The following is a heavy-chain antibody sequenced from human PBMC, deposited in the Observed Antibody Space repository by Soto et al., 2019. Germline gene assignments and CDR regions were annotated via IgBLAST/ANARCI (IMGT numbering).Heavy chain of an antibody. D-gene: IGHD4-17*01. CDR2: INAGNGNT. CDR3: ARRESLHGDYVLSY. V-gene: IGHV1-3*01. Sequence: ASVKVSCKASGYTFTSYAMHWVRQAPGQRLEWMGWINAGNGNTKYSQKFQGRVTITRDTSASTAYMELSSLRSEDTAVYCCARRESLHGDYVLSYWGQGTLVTVSS. CDR1: GYTFTSYA. J-gene: IGHJ4*02.